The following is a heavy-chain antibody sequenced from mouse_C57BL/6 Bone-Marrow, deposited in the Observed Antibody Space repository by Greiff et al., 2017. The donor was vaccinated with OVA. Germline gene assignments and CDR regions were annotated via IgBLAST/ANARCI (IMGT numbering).Heavy chain of an antibody. J-gene: IGHJ1*03. CDR1: GYTFTDYY. Sequence: VQLQQSGPVLVKPGASVKMSCKASGYTFTDYYMNWVKQSHGKSLEWIGVINPYNGGTSYNQKFKGKATLTVDKSSRTAYMELNSLTSEDSAVYYCARRWLLLYWYFDVWGTGTTVTVSS. V-gene: IGHV1-19*01. CDR2: INPYNGGT. D-gene: IGHD2-3*01. CDR3: ARRWLLLYWYFDV.